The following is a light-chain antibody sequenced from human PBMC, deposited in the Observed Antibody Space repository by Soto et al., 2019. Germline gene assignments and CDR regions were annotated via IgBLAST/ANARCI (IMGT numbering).Light chain of an antibody. Sequence: EIVLTQSPATLSLSPGERATLSCRASQSVSTSLNWYQQKPCQAPRLLIYDASNRAPGIPARFSGGGSGTHFTLTISILEPEDFAVYYCQQRDNWPPITFGQGTRLDI. J-gene: IGKJ5*01. CDR2: DAS. CDR1: QSVSTS. CDR3: QQRDNWPPIT. V-gene: IGKV3-11*01.